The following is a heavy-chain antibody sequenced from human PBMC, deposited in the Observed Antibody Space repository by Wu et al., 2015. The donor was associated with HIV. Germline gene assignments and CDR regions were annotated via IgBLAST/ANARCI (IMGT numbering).Heavy chain of an antibody. CDR1: GYTFTTYA. CDR3: AVMVRGVIIRRYFDY. J-gene: IGHJ4*01. Sequence: QVQLVQSGGEVKKPGDSVKVSCKASGYTFTTYAISWVRQAPGQGLEWMGWISTYNGKTDYTQKVQGRVTLTTDTSTSTAYMELRSLTSDDTAMYYCAVMVRGVIIRRYFDYWGRGT. D-gene: IGHD3-10*01. CDR2: ISTYNGKT. V-gene: IGHV1-18*01.